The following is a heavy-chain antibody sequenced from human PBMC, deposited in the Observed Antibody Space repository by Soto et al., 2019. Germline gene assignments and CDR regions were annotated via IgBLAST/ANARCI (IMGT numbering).Heavy chain of an antibody. J-gene: IGHJ6*02. Sequence: GGSLRLSCAASGFTFSSYWMHWVRQAPGKGLVWVSRINSDGSSTSYADSVKGRFTNSRDNAKNTLYLQMNSLRAEDTAVYYCASLGIAARPGYYYYGMDVWGQGTTVTVSS. CDR1: GFTFSSYW. V-gene: IGHV3-74*01. CDR2: INSDGSST. CDR3: ASLGIAARPGYYYYGMDV. D-gene: IGHD6-6*01.